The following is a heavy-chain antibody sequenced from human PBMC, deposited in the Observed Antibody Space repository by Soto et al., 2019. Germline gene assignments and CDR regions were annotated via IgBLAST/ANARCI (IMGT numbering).Heavy chain of an antibody. CDR3: VRQYRDSQYYSGLDV. J-gene: IGHJ6*02. CDR2: TYYRSHWYN. Sequence: SQTLSLTCVISGDSDSSNSGAWNWIRQSPSRGLEWLGRTYYRSHWYNDFAVSVKSRVTIDPDTSKNQFSLQLNSVTPEDTAVYYCVRQYRDSQYYSGLDVWGQGTTVTVSS. V-gene: IGHV6-1*01. D-gene: IGHD6-6*01. CDR1: GDSDSSNSGA.